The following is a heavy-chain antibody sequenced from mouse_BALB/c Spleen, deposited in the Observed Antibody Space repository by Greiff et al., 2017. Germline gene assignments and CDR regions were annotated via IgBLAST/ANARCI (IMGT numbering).Heavy chain of an antibody. J-gene: IGHJ1*01. CDR1: GYSITSCYY. CDR3: ARKAITTGYWYFDV. V-gene: IGHV3-6*02. Sequence: EVQLQESGPGLVKPSQSLSLTCSVTGYSITSCYYWNWIRQFPGNKLEWVGYISYDGSNNYNPSLKNRISITRDTSKNQFFLKLNSVTTEDTATYYCARKAITTGYWYFDVWGAGTTVTVSS. CDR2: ISYDGSN. D-gene: IGHD1-1*01.